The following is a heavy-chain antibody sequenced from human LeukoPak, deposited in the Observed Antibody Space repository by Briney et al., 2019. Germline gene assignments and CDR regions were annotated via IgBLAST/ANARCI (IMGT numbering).Heavy chain of an antibody. Sequence: PGESLKISCKGSGYSFTSYWIGWVRQTPGKGLEWMGIIYPGYSDTRYSPSFQGQVTISADKSISTAYLQWSSLKASDTAMYYCARRRLEATDAFDIWGQGTMVTVSS. CDR1: GYSFTSYW. D-gene: IGHD1-26*01. CDR3: ARRRLEATDAFDI. J-gene: IGHJ3*02. V-gene: IGHV5-51*01. CDR2: IYPGYSDT.